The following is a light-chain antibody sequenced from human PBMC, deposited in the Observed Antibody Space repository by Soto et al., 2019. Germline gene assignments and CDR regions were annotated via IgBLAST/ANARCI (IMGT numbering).Light chain of an antibody. CDR2: EVT. J-gene: IGLJ1*01. V-gene: IGLV2-8*01. Sequence: QSALTQPPSASGSPGQSVTISCTGTSSDVGGYKYVSWYQQHPGKAPKLMIYEVTKRPSGVPDRFSGSKSGNTASLTVSGLQGEEEGDYYCPSYVGYNNLAVFGTGTKVTVL. CDR3: PSYVGYNNLAV. CDR1: SSDVGGYKY.